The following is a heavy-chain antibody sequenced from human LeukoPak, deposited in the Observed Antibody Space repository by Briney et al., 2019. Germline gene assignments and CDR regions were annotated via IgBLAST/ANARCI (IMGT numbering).Heavy chain of an antibody. J-gene: IGHJ4*02. CDR1: GYTFTSYG. Sequence: ASVKVSCKASGYTFTSYGISWVRQAPGQGLEWMGWISAYNGNTNYAQKLQGRVTMTTDTSTSTAYMELRSLRSDDTAVYYCASRPRDYYDSSGYLLNWGQGTLVTVSS. CDR3: ASRPRDYYDSSGYLLN. V-gene: IGHV1-18*01. D-gene: IGHD3-22*01. CDR2: ISAYNGNT.